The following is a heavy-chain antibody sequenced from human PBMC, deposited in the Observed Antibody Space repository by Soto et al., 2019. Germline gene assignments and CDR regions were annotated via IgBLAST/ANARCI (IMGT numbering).Heavy chain of an antibody. D-gene: IGHD3-9*01. CDR1: GGSISSYY. CDR3: ARDSSRYFDWLYYFDY. V-gene: IGHV4-59*01. J-gene: IGHJ4*02. Sequence: PSETLSLTCTVSGGSISSYYWSWIRQPPGKGLEWIGHIYYSGSTNYNPSLKSRVTISVDTSKNQFSLKLSSVTAADTAVYYCARDSSRYFDWLYYFDYWGQGTLVTVSS. CDR2: IYYSGST.